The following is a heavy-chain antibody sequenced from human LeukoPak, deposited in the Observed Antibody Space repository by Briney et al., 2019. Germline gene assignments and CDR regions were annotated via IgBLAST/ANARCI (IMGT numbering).Heavy chain of an antibody. J-gene: IGHJ4*02. D-gene: IGHD3-16*01. Sequence: PSETLSLTCTVSGGSVSSGSYYWSWIRQPPGKGLEWIGYIYYSGSTNYNPSLKSQVTISVDTSKNQFSLKLSSVTAADTAVYYCARALTKIGAFDYWGQGTLVTVSS. CDR3: ARALTKIGAFDY. CDR1: GGSVSSGSYY. V-gene: IGHV4-61*01. CDR2: IYYSGST.